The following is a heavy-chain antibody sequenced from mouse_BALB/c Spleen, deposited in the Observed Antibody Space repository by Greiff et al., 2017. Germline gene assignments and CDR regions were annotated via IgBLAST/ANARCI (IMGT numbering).Heavy chain of an antibody. CDR1: GYTFSSYW. D-gene: IGHD3-1*01. Sequence: QVQLKESGAELMKPGASVKISCKATGYTFSSYWIEWVKQRPGHGLEWIGEILPGSGSTNYNEKFKGKATFTADTSSNTAYMQLSSLTSEDSAVYYCARGGLRDAMDYWGQGTSVTVSS. V-gene: IGHV1-9*01. CDR3: ARGGLRDAMDY. J-gene: IGHJ4*01. CDR2: ILPGSGST.